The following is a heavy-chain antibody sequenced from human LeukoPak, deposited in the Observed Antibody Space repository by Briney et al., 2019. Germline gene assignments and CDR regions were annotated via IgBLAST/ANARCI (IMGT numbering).Heavy chain of an antibody. D-gene: IGHD6-25*01. V-gene: IGHV1-2*02. CDR3: VVSIQAAAIPAFDS. J-gene: IGHJ4*02. CDR2: INPKNGGT. CDR1: GYNFAHN. Sequence: ASVKVSCKTSGYNFAHNIHWVRQAPGQGHEFMGWINPKNGGTKYAQNFQGRVTITRDTPISTVYMELSSLGSDDTAVYYCVVSIQAAAIPAFDSWGQGTLVTVSS.